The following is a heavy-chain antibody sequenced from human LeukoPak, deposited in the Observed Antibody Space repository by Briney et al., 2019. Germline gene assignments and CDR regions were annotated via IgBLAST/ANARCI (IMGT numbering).Heavy chain of an antibody. Sequence: ASVKVSCKASGYTFTSYDINWVRQATGQGLEWMGWMNPNSGNTGYAQKFQGRVTMTRNTSISTAYMELSSLRSEDTAVYYCAIPQHMVRGVRGYMDVWGKGTTVTVSS. CDR3: AIPQHMVRGVRGYMDV. CDR1: GYTFTSYD. J-gene: IGHJ6*03. V-gene: IGHV1-8*01. D-gene: IGHD3-10*01. CDR2: MNPNSGNT.